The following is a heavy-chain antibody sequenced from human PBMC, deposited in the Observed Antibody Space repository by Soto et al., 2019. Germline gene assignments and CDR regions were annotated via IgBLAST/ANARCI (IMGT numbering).Heavy chain of an antibody. CDR2: IKSKTDGGTS. Sequence: GFTFSTASLNWVRQAPGKGLEWVGRIKSKTDGGTSDFAAPVRGRFAISRDDSESMVYLQMDSLKTEDTAVYYCSTDSYFTLKHVRFDYWGLGTLVTVSS. D-gene: IGHD3-22*01. CDR3: STDSYFTLKHVRFDY. CDR1: GFTFSTAS. V-gene: IGHV3-15*07. J-gene: IGHJ4*01.